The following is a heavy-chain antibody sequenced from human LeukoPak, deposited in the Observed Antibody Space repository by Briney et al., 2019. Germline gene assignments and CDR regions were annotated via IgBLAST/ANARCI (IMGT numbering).Heavy chain of an antibody. J-gene: IGHJ5*02. CDR1: TLTFSNVW. D-gene: IGHD5-18*01. V-gene: IGHV3-15*01. CDR2: IKSKNDGGTT. CDR3: STHRYTLGDR. Sequence: PGGSLRLSCAASTLTFSNVWMSWVRQAPGKGLEWVGRIKSKNDGGTTDYAAPVKGRFTISRDESKNTVYLRMNSLRIEDTAVYYCSTHRYTLGDRWGQGTLVTVSS.